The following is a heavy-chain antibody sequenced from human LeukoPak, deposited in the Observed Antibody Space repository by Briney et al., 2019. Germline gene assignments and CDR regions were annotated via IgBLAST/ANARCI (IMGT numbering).Heavy chain of an antibody. D-gene: IGHD3-10*01. V-gene: IGHV3-48*04. CDR2: ISSSSSAI. CDR3: AKVFSSTGLGQLNYYGVHDAFDI. CDR1: GFTFSSYT. Sequence: PGGSLRLSCAASGFTFSSYTMNWVRQAPGKGLEWVSYISSSSSAIFYADSVKGRFTISRDNAKNSLYLQMNSLRAEDTALYYCAKVFSSTGLGQLNYYGVHDAFDIWGQGTMVTVSS. J-gene: IGHJ3*02.